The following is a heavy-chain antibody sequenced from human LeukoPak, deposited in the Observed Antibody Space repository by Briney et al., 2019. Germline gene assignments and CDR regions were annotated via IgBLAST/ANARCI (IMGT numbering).Heavy chain of an antibody. Sequence: GASVKVSCKASGGTFGSYAVSWVRQAPGQGLEWMGGIIPIFGTANYAQKFQGRVTITTDESTSTAYMELSSLRSEDTAVYYCARSVLQRYNWNHGDYWGQGTLVTVSS. CDR2: IIPIFGTA. CDR1: GGTFGSYA. CDR3: ARSVLQRYNWNHGDY. V-gene: IGHV1-69*05. D-gene: IGHD1-14*01. J-gene: IGHJ4*02.